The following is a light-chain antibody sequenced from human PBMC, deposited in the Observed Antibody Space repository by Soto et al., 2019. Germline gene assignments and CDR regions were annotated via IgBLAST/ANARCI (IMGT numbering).Light chain of an antibody. J-gene: IGLJ2*01. CDR3: SSYTTSTTLI. CDR2: DVT. Sequence: QSVLTQPASVSGSPGQSITISCTGTSSDVGRYKLVSWYQQHPGKAPKLMIYDVTNRPSGVSNRFSGSNSGNTASLTISGLQAEDEADYYCSSYTTSTTLIFGGGTKLTVL. V-gene: IGLV2-14*03. CDR1: SSDVGRYKL.